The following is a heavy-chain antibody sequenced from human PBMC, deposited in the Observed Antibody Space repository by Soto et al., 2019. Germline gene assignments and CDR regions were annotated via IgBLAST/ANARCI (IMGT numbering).Heavy chain of an antibody. Sequence: GGSLRLSCVVFEYPFSDAWMSLVRQSPGKGLEWVARINRKIDGDTTDYAAPVEGRFTIARDDSKNTLYLQMSSLKIEDTAVYFCNADHWSWGQGTLVTVSS. CDR3: NADHWS. D-gene: IGHD3-3*01. CDR2: INRKIDGDTT. J-gene: IGHJ4*02. CDR1: EYPFSDAW. V-gene: IGHV3-15*01.